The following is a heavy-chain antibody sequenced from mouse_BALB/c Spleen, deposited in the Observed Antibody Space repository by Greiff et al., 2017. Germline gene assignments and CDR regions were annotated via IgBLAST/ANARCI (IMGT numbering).Heavy chain of an antibody. CDR1: GYAFSSYW. J-gene: IGHJ3*01. CDR2: IYPGDGDT. V-gene: IGHV1-80*01. D-gene: IGHD1-3*01. Sequence: VQLQQSGAELVRPGSSVKISCKASGYAFSSYWMNWVKQRPGQGLEWIGQIYPGDGDTNYNGKFKGKATLTADESSSTAYMQLSSLTSEDSAVYFCASSGGFAYWGQGTLVTVSA. CDR3: ASSGGFAY.